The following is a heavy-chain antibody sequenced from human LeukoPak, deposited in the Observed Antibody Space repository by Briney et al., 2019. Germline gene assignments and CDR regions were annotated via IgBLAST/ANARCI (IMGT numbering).Heavy chain of an antibody. V-gene: IGHV1-46*01. Sequence: ASVKVSCKASGYTFTSYYMQWVRQSPGQGLEWMGIINPSDGSTSYAQKFQGRVTMTRDTSTSTVCMELSSLRSEDTAVYYCARGVYCDYVFDYWGQGTLVTVSS. CDR1: GYTFTSYY. CDR3: ARGVYCDYVFDY. J-gene: IGHJ4*02. CDR2: INPSDGST. D-gene: IGHD4-17*01.